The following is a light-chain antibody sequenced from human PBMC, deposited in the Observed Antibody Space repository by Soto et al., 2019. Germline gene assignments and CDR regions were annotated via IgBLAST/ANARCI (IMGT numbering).Light chain of an antibody. Sequence: NFLLTQPHSVSESPGKTVTISCTRSSGSIASNYVQWYQQRPGSAPTTVIYEDNQRPSGVPDRFSGSIDSSSNSASLTISGLKPEDEADYCCQSYDSSNQVFGGGTKLTVL. V-gene: IGLV6-57*03. CDR3: QSYDSSNQV. CDR2: EDN. CDR1: SGSIASNY. J-gene: IGLJ3*02.